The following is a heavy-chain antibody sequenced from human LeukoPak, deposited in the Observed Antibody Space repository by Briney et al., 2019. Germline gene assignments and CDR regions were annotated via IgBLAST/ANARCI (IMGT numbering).Heavy chain of an antibody. CDR1: GFTFRSYS. CDR3: AGVVPDSGSYC. D-gene: IGHD3-10*01. J-gene: IGHJ4*02. Sequence: GGSLRLSCAHSGFTFRSYSMKWVRQAPGKGLEWVSSISSSSSYIYYADSVKGRFTISRDNAKNSLYLQMNSLSAEDTAGYYCAGVVPDSGSYCWGQGTLVTVSS. CDR2: ISSSSSYI. V-gene: IGHV3-21*06.